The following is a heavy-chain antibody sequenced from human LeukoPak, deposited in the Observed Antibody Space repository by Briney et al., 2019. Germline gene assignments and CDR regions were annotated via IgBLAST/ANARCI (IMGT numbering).Heavy chain of an antibody. CDR3: ARHLRYDSRGYDASDI. Sequence: SETLSLTCRAPGGSISSYYWSWFRKPPGKELEWFGYIYYSGSTNYNPSLESRVTISIDTSKNQFSLKLSSVTAADTAVYYCARHLRYDSRGYDASDIWGQGTMVTVSS. V-gene: IGHV4-59*08. D-gene: IGHD3-22*01. J-gene: IGHJ3*02. CDR1: GGSISSYY. CDR2: IYYSGST.